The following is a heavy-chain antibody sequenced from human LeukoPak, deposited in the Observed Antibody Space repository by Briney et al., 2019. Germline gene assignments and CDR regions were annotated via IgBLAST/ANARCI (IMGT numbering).Heavy chain of an antibody. D-gene: IGHD3-9*01. J-gene: IGHJ4*02. V-gene: IGHV1-69*04. Sequence: SVKVSCKASGGTFSNDAISWVRQAPGQGLEWMGRIIPNLGMALYAQKFKGRVTITAVKSPSTAYMELSSLTSEDTAVYFCARDLTIRYEILTGYYGGIDYWGQGTLVTVSS. CDR1: GGTFSNDA. CDR3: ARDLTIRYEILTGYYGGIDY. CDR2: IIPNLGMA.